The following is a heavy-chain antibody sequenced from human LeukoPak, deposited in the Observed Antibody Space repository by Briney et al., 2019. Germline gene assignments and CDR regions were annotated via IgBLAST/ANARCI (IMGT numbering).Heavy chain of an antibody. J-gene: IGHJ4*02. CDR1: GFSFNDYA. CDR2: ISGSSGST. V-gene: IGHV3-23*01. D-gene: IGHD3-10*01. CDR3: AKGSGYYFGSGTYYFDY. Sequence: GGSLRLSCAASGFSFNDYAMSWVRQAPGKGLEWVSVISGSSGSTYYADSVKGRFTISRDNSKNTLYLQMNSLRAEDTAVYYCAKGSGYYFGSGTYYFDYWGQGTLVTVSS.